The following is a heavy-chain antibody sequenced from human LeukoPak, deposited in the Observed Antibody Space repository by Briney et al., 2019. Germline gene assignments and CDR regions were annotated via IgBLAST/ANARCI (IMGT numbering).Heavy chain of an antibody. CDR3: ARVSRTHQPRYFDY. Sequence: GGSLRLSCAASGFTFSSYSMNWVRQAPGKGLEWVSSISSSSYIYYADSVKGRFTISRDNAKNSLYLQMNSLRAEDTAVYYCARVSRTHQPRYFDYWGQGTLVTVSS. V-gene: IGHV3-21*01. J-gene: IGHJ4*02. CDR1: GFTFSSYS. D-gene: IGHD2-2*01. CDR2: ISSSSYI.